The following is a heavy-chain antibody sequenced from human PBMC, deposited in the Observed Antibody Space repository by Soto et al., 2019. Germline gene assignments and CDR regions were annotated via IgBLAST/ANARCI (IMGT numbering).Heavy chain of an antibody. CDR3: AKDLGGLVVVAGYFDY. V-gene: IGHV3-23*01. Sequence: PGGSLRLSCAASGFTFSSYAMSWVRQAPGKGLEWVSAISGSGGSTYYADSVKGRFTISRDNSKNTLYLQVNSLRAEDTAVYYCAKDLGGLVVVAGYFDYWGQGTLVTVSS. CDR2: ISGSGGST. CDR1: GFTFSSYA. D-gene: IGHD2-15*01. J-gene: IGHJ4*02.